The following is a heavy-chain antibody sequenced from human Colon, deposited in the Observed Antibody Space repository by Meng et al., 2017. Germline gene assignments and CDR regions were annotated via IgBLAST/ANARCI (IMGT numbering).Heavy chain of an antibody. J-gene: IGHJ3*01. D-gene: IGHD1-14*01. V-gene: IGHV4-59*02. CDR3: ARWDGTVRGYDV. CDR1: GGSVTSSY. Sequence: SETLSPTCTVSGGSVTSSYWNWTRQSPEKGLEWIGYIHHSGDTKKNPSLKSRVSMSVDTSKNQFFLWMTSATAADTAVYYCARWDGTVRGYDVLGHGTGVTVSS. CDR2: IHHSGDT.